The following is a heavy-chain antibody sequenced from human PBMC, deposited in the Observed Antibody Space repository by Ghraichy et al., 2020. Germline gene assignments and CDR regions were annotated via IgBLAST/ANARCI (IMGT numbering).Heavy chain of an antibody. Sequence: GSLRLSCTVSGGSISSYYWSWIRQPPGKGLEWIGYIYYSGSTNYNPSLKSRVPISVDTSKNQFSLKLSSVTAADTAVYYCATQPYCSGGSCYSDNWYFDLWGRGTLVTVSS. CDR1: GGSISSYY. CDR2: IYYSGST. D-gene: IGHD2-15*01. CDR3: ATQPYCSGGSCYSDNWYFDL. V-gene: IGHV4-59*01. J-gene: IGHJ2*01.